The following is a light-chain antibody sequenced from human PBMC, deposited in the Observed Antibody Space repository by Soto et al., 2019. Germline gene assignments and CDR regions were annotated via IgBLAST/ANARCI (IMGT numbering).Light chain of an antibody. CDR2: GAS. V-gene: IGKV3-15*01. CDR1: QSVNNN. CDR3: QQYNNWPPYT. Sequence: EIVMTQSPATLSVSLGERATLSCRASQSVNNNLAWYQQKPGQAPRLLIYGASTRAPGLPGRFSGSGSGTEFTLTISSLQSEDFAVYYCQQYNNWPPYTFGQGTKLEIK. J-gene: IGKJ2*01.